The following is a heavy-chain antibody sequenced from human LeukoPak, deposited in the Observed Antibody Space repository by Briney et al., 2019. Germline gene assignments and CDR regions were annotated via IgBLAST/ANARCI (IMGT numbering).Heavy chain of an antibody. V-gene: IGHV3-23*01. CDR3: ARASDGTGYPQLPFDY. D-gene: IGHD3-22*01. CDR2: LSGRGGGGGT. J-gene: IGHJ4*02. Sequence: GGSLRLSCAASGFTSSNYAMSWVRQAPGKGLEWVTALSGRGGGGGTYYADSVKGRFSVSRDNSENTLFLQMSSLRAEDTAVYYCARASDGTGYPQLPFDYWGQGTLVTVSS. CDR1: GFTSSNYA.